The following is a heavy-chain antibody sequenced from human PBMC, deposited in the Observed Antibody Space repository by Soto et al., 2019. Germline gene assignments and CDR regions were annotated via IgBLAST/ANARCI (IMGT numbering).Heavy chain of an antibody. D-gene: IGHD2-15*01. CDR1: GFTFSGYW. J-gene: IGHJ4*02. CDR2: INQGGGEK. CDR3: ARDATYCLDC. Sequence: EVQLVESGGGLVQPGGSLRLSCAASGFTFSGYWMAWVRQAPGKGLEWVSNINQGGGEKYHVDSVKGRFTISRDNAENLLYLQINSLRAEDSAVYYCARDATYCLDCWGLGTLVTVSS. V-gene: IGHV3-7*03.